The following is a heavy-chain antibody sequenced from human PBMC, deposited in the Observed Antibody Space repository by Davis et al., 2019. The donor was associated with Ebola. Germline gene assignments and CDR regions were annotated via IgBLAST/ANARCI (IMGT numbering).Heavy chain of an antibody. CDR2: INPHNGNT. D-gene: IGHD1-1*01. J-gene: IGHJ4*02. CDR1: GYTFTNYG. Sequence: ASVQVSCKTSGYTFTNYGITWVRQAPGQGLEWMGWINPHNGNTTYAQNVQGRVTMTTATSTSTAYMEVGSLRSDDTAVYYCARTQFPTTSDHWGQGTLVTVSS. CDR3: ARTQFPTTSDH. V-gene: IGHV1-18*04.